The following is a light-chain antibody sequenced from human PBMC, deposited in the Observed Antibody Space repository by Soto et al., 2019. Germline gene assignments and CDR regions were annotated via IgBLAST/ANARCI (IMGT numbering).Light chain of an antibody. CDR2: DAS. Sequence: EIVLTQSPATLSLSPGERATLSCRASQSVGTYLAWYQQKPGQAPRLLIYDASNRATGIPARFSGSGSGKDFTLTISNLEPEDFAVYYCQQRTSLPPLTFGGGTKVEIK. V-gene: IGKV3-11*01. CDR1: QSVGTY. CDR3: QQRTSLPPLT. J-gene: IGKJ4*01.